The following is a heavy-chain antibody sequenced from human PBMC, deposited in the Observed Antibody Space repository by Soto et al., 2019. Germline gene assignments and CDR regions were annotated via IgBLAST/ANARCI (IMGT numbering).Heavy chain of an antibody. V-gene: IGHV1-46*01. CDR3: AREQGPYGSGQSMDV. CDR1: GYTFTSYY. J-gene: IGHJ6*02. CDR2: INPSGGST. Sequence: ASVKVSCKASGYTFTSYYMHWVRQAPGQGLEWMGIINPSGGSTSYAQKFQGRVTMTRDTSTSTVYMELSSLRSEDTAVYYCAREQGPYGSGQSMDVWGQGATVTVS. D-gene: IGHD3-10*01.